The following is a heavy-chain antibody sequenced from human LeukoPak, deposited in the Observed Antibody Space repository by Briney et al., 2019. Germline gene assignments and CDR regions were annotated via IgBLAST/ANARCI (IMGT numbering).Heavy chain of an antibody. D-gene: IGHD5-12*01. CDR1: GLTFSTYD. J-gene: IGHJ3*01. CDR2: IGKGGDT. CDR3: ARGGYSGFDV. V-gene: IGHV3-13*04. Sequence: GGSLRLSCAASGLTFSTYDMHWVRQATGKGLEWVSGIGKGGDTYYIGSVKGRFTISRENAKNSLYLQMNSLRSGVTAVYYCARGGYSGFDVWGQGTVVTVSS.